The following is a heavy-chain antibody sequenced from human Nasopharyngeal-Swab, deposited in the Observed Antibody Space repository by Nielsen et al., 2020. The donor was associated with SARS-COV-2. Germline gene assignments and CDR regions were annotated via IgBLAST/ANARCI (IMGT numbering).Heavy chain of an antibody. V-gene: IGHV3-64*04. CDR2: ISSNGGST. J-gene: IGHJ4*02. D-gene: IGHD1-26*01. CDR1: GFTFSSYA. CDR3: AKETYSGSFDFDY. Sequence: GGSLRLSCSASGFTFSSYAMHWVRQAPGKGLEYVSAISSNGGSTYYADSVKGRFTISRDNSKNTLYLQMNSLRAEDTAVYYCAKETYSGSFDFDYWGQGTLVTVSS.